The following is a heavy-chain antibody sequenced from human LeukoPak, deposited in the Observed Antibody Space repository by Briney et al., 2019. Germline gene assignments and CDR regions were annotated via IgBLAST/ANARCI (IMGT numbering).Heavy chain of an antibody. CDR2: INPSGGST. CDR1: GYTFTSYY. J-gene: IGHJ3*02. CDR3: AKDSGWSPPGI. V-gene: IGHV1-46*01. D-gene: IGHD6-19*01. Sequence: ASVKVSCKASGYTFTSYYMHWVRQAPGQGLEWMGIINPSGGSTSYAQKFQGRVTMTRDTSTSTVYMELNSLRAEDTAVYYCAKDSGWSPPGIWGQGTMVTVSS.